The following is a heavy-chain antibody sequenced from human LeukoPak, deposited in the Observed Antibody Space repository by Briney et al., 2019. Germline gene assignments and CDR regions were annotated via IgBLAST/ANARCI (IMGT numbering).Heavy chain of an antibody. CDR2: ISGSGGST. CDR3: AKSYYYDSSGYYPYDAFDI. CDR1: GLTFNNYA. D-gene: IGHD3-22*01. V-gene: IGHV3-23*01. Sequence: PGGSLRLSCAAFGLTFNNYAMSWVRQAPGKGLEWVSAISGSGGSTYYADSVKGRFTISRDNSKNTLYLQMNSLRAEDTAVYYCAKSYYYDSSGYYPYDAFDIWGQGTMVTVSS. J-gene: IGHJ3*02.